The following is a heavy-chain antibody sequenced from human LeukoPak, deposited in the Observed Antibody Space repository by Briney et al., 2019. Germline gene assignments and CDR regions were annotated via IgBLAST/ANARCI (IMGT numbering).Heavy chain of an antibody. Sequence: PSETLSLTXAVSGYSISSGYYWGWIRQPPGKGLEWIGSIYHSGSTYYNPSLKSRVTISVDTSKNQFSLKLSSVTAADTAVYYCASGLSFDYWGQGTLVTVSS. CDR2: IYHSGST. CDR1: GYSISSGYY. V-gene: IGHV4-38-2*01. CDR3: ASGLSFDY. J-gene: IGHJ4*02.